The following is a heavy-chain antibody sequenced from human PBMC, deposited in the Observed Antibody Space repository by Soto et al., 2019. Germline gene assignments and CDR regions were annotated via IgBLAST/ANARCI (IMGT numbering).Heavy chain of an antibody. Sequence: QVQLVQSGAEVKKPGASVKVSCKASGYTFTSYDINWMRQATGQGLEWMGWMNPNSGNTGYAQKFQGRVTMTRNTSISTAYMELSSLRSEDTAVYYCARDHSSGWYGPYYYYGMDVWGQGTTVTVSS. J-gene: IGHJ6*02. CDR3: ARDHSSGWYGPYYYYGMDV. D-gene: IGHD6-19*01. CDR2: MNPNSGNT. V-gene: IGHV1-8*01. CDR1: GYTFTSYD.